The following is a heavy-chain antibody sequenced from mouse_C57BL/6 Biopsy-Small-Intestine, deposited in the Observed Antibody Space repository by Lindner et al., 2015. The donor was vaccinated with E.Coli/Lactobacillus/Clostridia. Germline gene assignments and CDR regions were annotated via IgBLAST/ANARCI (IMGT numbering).Heavy chain of an antibody. D-gene: IGHD2-3*01. J-gene: IGHJ4*01. Sequence: VQLQESGTELMKPGASVKLSCKATGYTFNGYWIEWVKQRPGRGLEWIGEVLPGSGTTNFNEKFKGKATFTADTSSSTAYMQLNSLTTEDSAIYYCARRWSYAMDYWGQGTSVTVSS. V-gene: IGHV1-9*01. CDR2: VLPGSGTT. CDR1: GYTFNGYW. CDR3: ARRWSYAMDY.